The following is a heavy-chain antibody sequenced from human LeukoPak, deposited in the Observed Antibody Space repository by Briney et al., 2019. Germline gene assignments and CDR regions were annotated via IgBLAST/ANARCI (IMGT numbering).Heavy chain of an antibody. CDR1: GGSFSGYY. D-gene: IGHD3-3*01. V-gene: IGHV4-34*01. Sequence: SETLSLTCAVYGGSFSGYYWSWIRQSPGKGLEWIGEINHSGSTNYNPSLKSRVTISVDTSKNQFSLKLSSVTAADTAAYYCARGVGYYDFWSGYSPNFDYWGQGTLVTVSS. CDR3: ARGVGYYDFWSGYSPNFDY. CDR2: INHSGST. J-gene: IGHJ4*02.